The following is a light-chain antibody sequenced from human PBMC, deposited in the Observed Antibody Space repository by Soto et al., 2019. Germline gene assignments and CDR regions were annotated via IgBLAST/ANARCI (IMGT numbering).Light chain of an antibody. CDR3: AAWDDSLNGWV. CDR1: SSDVGGYNY. Sequence: QSVLTQPASVSGSPGQSITISCTGTSSDVGGYNYVSWYQQHPGKAPKLVIYEVTKRPSGVPDRFSGSKSGTSASLATSGLQSEDEADYYCAAWDDSLNGWVFGGGTKLTVL. J-gene: IGLJ3*02. CDR2: EVT. V-gene: IGLV2-14*01.